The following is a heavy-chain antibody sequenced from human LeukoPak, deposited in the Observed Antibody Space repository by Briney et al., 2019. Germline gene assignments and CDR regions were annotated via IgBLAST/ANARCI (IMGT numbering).Heavy chain of an antibody. J-gene: IGHJ4*02. CDR3: AVRNPIAVAGTLDY. CDR1: GFTFSSYA. Sequence: GGSLRLSCAASGFTFSSYAMHWVRQAPGKGLEWVAVISYDGSNKYYADSVKGRFTISRDNSKNTLYLQMNSLRAEDTAVYYCAVRNPIAVAGTLDYWGQGTLVTVSS. CDR2: ISYDGSNK. D-gene: IGHD6-19*01. V-gene: IGHV3-30-3*01.